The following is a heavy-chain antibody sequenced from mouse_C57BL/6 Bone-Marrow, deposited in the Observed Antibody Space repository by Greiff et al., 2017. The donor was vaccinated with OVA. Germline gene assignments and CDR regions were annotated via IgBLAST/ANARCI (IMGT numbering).Heavy chain of an antibody. CDR2: ISSGSSTI. V-gene: IGHV5-17*01. CDR1: GFTFSDYG. D-gene: IGHD2-4*01. CDR3: ARGSYDYDNYAMEY. J-gene: IGHJ4*01. Sequence: EVKLMESGGGLVKPGGSLKLSCAASGFTFSDYGMHWVRQAPEKGLEWVAYISSGSSTIYYADTVKGRFTISRDNAKNTLFLQMTSLRSEDTAMYYCARGSYDYDNYAMEYWGQGTSVTVSS.